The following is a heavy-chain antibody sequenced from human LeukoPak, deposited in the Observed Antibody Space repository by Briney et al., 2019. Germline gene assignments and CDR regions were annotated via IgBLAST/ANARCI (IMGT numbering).Heavy chain of an antibody. V-gene: IGHV3-23*01. CDR1: GFTFSSYG. D-gene: IGHD3-16*02. Sequence: GGSLRLSCAASGFTFSSYGMSWVRQAPGKGLEWVSAISGSGGSTYYADSVKGRFTTSRVNSKNTLYLQMNSLRAEDTAVYYCAKEGGYGELSSYFDYWGQGTLVPSPQ. CDR3: AKEGGYGELSSYFDY. J-gene: IGHJ4*02. CDR2: ISGSGGST.